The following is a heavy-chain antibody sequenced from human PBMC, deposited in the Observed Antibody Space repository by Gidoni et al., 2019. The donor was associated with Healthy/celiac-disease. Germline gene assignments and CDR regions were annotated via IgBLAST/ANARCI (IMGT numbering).Heavy chain of an antibody. D-gene: IGHD3-22*01. CDR2: ISGSGGST. V-gene: IGHV3-23*01. CDR3: ASPPEEYYYGSSGYYYGDY. Sequence: EVQLLQSGCGLVHPGGSLRLSCAASVFTFSSYAMSWVRQAPGKGLEWVSAISGSGGSTYYADSVKGRFTISRDNSKNTLYLQMNSLRAEDTAVYYCASPPEEYYYGSSGYYYGDYWGQGTLVTVSS. J-gene: IGHJ4*02. CDR1: VFTFSSYA.